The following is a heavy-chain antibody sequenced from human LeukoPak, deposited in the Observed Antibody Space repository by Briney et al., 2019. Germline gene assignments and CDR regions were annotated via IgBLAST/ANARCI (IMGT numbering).Heavy chain of an antibody. CDR2: INHSGST. Sequence: SETLSLTCAVYGGSFSGYYWSWIRQPPGKGLEWIGEINHSGSTNYNPSLKSRVTISVDTSKNQFSLKLSSVTAADTAVYYYARGGDLYYDFWSGYYTGCWFDPWGQGTLVTVPS. J-gene: IGHJ5*02. CDR3: ARGGDLYYDFWSGYYTGCWFDP. V-gene: IGHV4-34*01. CDR1: GGSFSGYY. D-gene: IGHD3-3*01.